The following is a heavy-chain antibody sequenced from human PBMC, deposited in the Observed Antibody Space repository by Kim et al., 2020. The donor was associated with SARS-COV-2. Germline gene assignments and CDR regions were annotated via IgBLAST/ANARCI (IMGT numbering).Heavy chain of an antibody. CDR3: AKGFGGDRAY. V-gene: IGHV3-23*01. CDR2: T. J-gene: IGHJ4*02. Sequence: TYYADSVKSRFTIARDTSKNTLYLHMNSLGADDTAVYYCAKGFGGDRAYWGQGTLVTVSS. D-gene: IGHD2-21*01.